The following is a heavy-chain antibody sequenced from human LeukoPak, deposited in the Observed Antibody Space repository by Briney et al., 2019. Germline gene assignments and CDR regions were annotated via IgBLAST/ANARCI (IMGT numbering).Heavy chain of an antibody. CDR3: ARNFPAYCGGDCYDQD. V-gene: IGHV1-69*04. J-gene: IGHJ4*02. CDR2: IIPILGIA. CDR1: GGTFSSYA. Sequence: GASVKVSCKASGGTFSSYAISWVRQAPGQGLEWMGRIIPILGIANYAQKFQGRVTITADKSTSTAYMELSSLRSEDTAVYYCARNFPAYCGGDCYDQDWGQGTLVTVSS. D-gene: IGHD2-21*02.